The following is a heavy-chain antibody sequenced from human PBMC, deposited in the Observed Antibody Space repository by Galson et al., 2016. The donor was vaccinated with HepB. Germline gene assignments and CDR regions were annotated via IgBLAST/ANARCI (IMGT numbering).Heavy chain of an antibody. J-gene: IGHJ4*02. CDR1: GFTFGDYA. D-gene: IGHD3-10*01. CDR2: IRSKAYVGAA. V-gene: IGHV3-49*03. Sequence: SLRLSCAASGFTFGDYAMSWFRQAPGKGLEWVGFIRSKAYVGAAEYAASVKGRFTISRDDSKTIAYLQMNSLKTEDTAVYYCTREMAPGLLWFGESRFDYWGQGTLVTVSS. CDR3: TREMAPGLLWFGESRFDY.